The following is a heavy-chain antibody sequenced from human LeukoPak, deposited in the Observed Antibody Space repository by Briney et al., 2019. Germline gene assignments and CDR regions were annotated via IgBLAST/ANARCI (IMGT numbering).Heavy chain of an antibody. V-gene: IGHV3-53*01. D-gene: IGHD3-22*01. CDR1: GFTVSDSY. J-gene: IGHJ4*02. CDR3: AKEQHESSGHYYGDFDY. Sequence: PGGSLRLSCAASGFTVSDSYMTWVRQAPGKGLEWVSTVYSGGSTYYADSVRGRFILFRDNSNNTLSLQMSSPRADDTAVYYCAKEQHESSGHYYGDFDYWGLGTLVTVSS. CDR2: VYSGGST.